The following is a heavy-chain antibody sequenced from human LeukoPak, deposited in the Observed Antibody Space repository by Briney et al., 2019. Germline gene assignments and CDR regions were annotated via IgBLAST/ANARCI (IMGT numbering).Heavy chain of an antibody. J-gene: IGHJ2*01. CDR3: AKSVPARGWYFDL. Sequence: PGGSLGLSCAASGFTFSNYAMSWVRQAPGKGLEWVSGISGSGAGTYYADSVKGRFTISRDNSKNTLYLQMNSLRAEDTAVYYCAKSVPARGWYFDLWGRGTLVTVSS. D-gene: IGHD2-2*01. V-gene: IGHV3-23*01. CDR2: ISGSGAGT. CDR1: GFTFSNYA.